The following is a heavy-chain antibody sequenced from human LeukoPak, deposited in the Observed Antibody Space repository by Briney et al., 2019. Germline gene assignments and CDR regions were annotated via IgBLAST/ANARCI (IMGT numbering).Heavy chain of an antibody. CDR2: ISYDGSNK. J-gene: IGHJ6*02. CDR3: ARDLIAVAGHYYYYYGMDV. D-gene: IGHD6-19*01. CDR1: GFTFSSYA. V-gene: IGHV3-30-3*01. Sequence: SGGSLRLSCAASGFTFSSYAMHWVRQAPGKGLEWVAVISYDGSNKYYADSVKGRFTISRDNSKNTLYLQMNSLRAEDTAVYYCARDLIAVAGHYYYYYGMDVWGQGTTVTVSS.